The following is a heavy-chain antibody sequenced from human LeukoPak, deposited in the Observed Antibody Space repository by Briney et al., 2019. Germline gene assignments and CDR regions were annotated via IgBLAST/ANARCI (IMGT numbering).Heavy chain of an antibody. Sequence: GGSLRLSCAASGFTFSIYSINWVRQAPGKGLERVSYISSSSSTIYYADSVKGRFTISRDNAKNSLYLQMNSLRAEDTAVYYCARGPSSGWEYFQNWGQGTLVTVSS. V-gene: IGHV3-48*01. CDR3: ARGPSSGWEYFQN. CDR2: ISSSSSTI. CDR1: GFTFSIYS. D-gene: IGHD6-19*01. J-gene: IGHJ1*01.